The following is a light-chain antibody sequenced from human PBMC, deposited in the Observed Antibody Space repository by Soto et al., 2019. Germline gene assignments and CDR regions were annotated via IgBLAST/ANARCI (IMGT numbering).Light chain of an antibody. CDR1: ISDVGGYNY. V-gene: IGLV2-14*01. CDR2: EVS. J-gene: IGLJ1*01. Sequence: QSALTQPSSLSGSPGQSITISCTGTISDVGGYNYVSWYQQHPGKAPKLMIYEVSNRPSGVSNRFSGSKSGNTASLTISGLQAEDEADYYCSSYTSSSPLYVFGTGTKVTVL. CDR3: SSYTSSSPLYV.